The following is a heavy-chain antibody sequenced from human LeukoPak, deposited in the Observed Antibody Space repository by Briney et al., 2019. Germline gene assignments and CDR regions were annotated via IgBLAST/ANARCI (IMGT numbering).Heavy chain of an antibody. CDR3: ARRYYDSSGYS. CDR2: INPNSGGT. D-gene: IGHD3-22*01. J-gene: IGHJ4*02. V-gene: IGHV1-2*02. CDR1: GYTFTDYY. Sequence: GASVTVSCKASGYTFTDYYMHWVRQAPGQGLERMGWINPNSGGTNYAQKFQGRVTMTRDTSISTAYMELTTLRSDDTAVYYCARRYYDSSGYSWGQGTLVTVSS.